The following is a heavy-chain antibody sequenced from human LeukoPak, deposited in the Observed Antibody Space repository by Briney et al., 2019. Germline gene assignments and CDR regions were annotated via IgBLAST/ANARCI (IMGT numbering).Heavy chain of an antibody. J-gene: IGHJ3*02. CDR3: ARGYYEAFDI. CDR1: GFTFSTYN. CDR2: ISTSGTYI. Sequence: PGGSLRLSCAASGFTFSTYNMNWLRQAPGKGLEWVSSISTSGTYIYYADSVKGRFTVSRDNAKNSLYLQMNSLRAEDTAVYYCARGYYEAFDIWGQGTMVTVSS. V-gene: IGHV3-21*01. D-gene: IGHD3-22*01.